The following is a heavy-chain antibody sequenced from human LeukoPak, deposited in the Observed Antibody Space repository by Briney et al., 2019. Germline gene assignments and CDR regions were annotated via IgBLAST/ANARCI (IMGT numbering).Heavy chain of an antibody. D-gene: IGHD2-15*01. CDR1: GDTFSSYA. CDR2: IIPIFGTA. V-gene: IGHV1-69*05. J-gene: IGHJ3*02. CDR3: ARDREWSCSGGSCYDAFDI. Sequence: SVKVSCKASGDTFSSYAISWVRQAPGQGLEWMGGIIPIFGTANYAQKFQGRVTITTDESTSTAYMELSSLRSEDTAVYYCARDREWSCSGGSCYDAFDIWGQGTMVTVSS.